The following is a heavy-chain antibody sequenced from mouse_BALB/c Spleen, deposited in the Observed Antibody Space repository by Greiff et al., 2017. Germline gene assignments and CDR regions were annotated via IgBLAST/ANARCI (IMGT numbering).Heavy chain of an antibody. V-gene: IGHV5-12-2*01. CDR1: GFTFSSYT. CDR2: ISNGGGST. D-gene: IGHD4-1*01. Sequence: EVKLMESGGGLVQPGGSLKLSCAASGFTFSSYTMSWVRQTPEKRLEWVAYISNGGGSTYYPDTVKGRFTISRDNAKNTLYLQMSSLKSEDTAMYYCARQGNWVLDYWGQGTTLTVSS. CDR3: ARQGNWVLDY. J-gene: IGHJ2*01.